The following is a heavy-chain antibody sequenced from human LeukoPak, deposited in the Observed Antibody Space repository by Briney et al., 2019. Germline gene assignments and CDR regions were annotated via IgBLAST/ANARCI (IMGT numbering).Heavy chain of an antibody. D-gene: IGHD3-16*02. CDR2: IYWDDDK. Sequence: SGPTLVKPTQTLTLTCTFSGFSLNTIGVGVGWIRQPPGKALEWLALIYWDDDKRYSPSLKSSLTITKDTSGSQVVLTMTNVDPVDTATYFCAHTGGSSGSTECFDLWGRGTLVTVSS. CDR1: GFSLNTIGVG. V-gene: IGHV2-5*02. CDR3: AHTGGSSGSTECFDL. J-gene: IGHJ2*01.